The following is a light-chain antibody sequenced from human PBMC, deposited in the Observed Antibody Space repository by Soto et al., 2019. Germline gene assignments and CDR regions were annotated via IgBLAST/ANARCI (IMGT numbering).Light chain of an antibody. CDR3: SLHAANNNYV. J-gene: IGLJ1*01. Sequence: QSVLTQPPSASGSPGQSVAISCTGTSSDVGGQNYVSWYQRHPGKAPKLIIYAVTERPSGVPDRFSGSKSGNTASLTVSGLQTEDEPDSSCSLHAANNNYVFGTGTKVTVL. V-gene: IGLV2-8*01. CDR2: AVT. CDR1: SSDVGGQNY.